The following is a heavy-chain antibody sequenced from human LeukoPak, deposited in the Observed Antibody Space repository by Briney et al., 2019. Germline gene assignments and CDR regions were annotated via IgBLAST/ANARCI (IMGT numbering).Heavy chain of an antibody. CDR2: INPNSGGT. Sequence: ASVKVSCKASGYTFTGYYMHWVLQAPGQGLEWMGWINPNSGGTNYAQKFQGRVTMTRDTSISTSYMELSRLRSDDTANYYCARGHCSGGICYDWYFDLWGRGTLVTVSS. D-gene: IGHD2-15*01. J-gene: IGHJ2*01. CDR1: GYTFTGYY. V-gene: IGHV1-2*02. CDR3: ARGHCSGGICYDWYFDL.